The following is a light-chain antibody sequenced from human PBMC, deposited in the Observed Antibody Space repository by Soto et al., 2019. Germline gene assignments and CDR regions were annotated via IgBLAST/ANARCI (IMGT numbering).Light chain of an antibody. CDR3: QQFNSYPLT. V-gene: IGKV1-13*02. J-gene: IGKJ3*01. Sequence: AIQLTQSPSSLSASVGDRVTITCRASQGISSALAWYQQKPGKAPKLLIYDASSLKSGVPSRFSGSASGTDFTLTVTSLQPEDFATYYCQQFNSYPLTFGPGTKVDIK. CDR1: QGISSA. CDR2: DAS.